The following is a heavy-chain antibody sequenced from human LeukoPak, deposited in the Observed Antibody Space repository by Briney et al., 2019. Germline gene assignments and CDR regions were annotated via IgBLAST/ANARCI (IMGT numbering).Heavy chain of an antibody. D-gene: IGHD2-2*01. CDR3: ARGNIVVVPATAKYYYYYMDV. V-gene: IGHV1-46*01. CDR2: INPSGSST. Sequence: ASVKVSCKASGYTFTSYYMHWVRQAPGQGLEWMGVINPSGSSTSYAQKFQGRVTMTSDMSTSTAYMELSSLRSEDTAVYYCARGNIVVVPATAKYYYYYMDVWGKGTTVTVSS. CDR1: GYTFTSYY. J-gene: IGHJ6*03.